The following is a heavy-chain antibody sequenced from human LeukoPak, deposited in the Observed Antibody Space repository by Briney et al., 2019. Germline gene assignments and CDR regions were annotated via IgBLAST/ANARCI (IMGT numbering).Heavy chain of an antibody. CDR1: GDSISNYY. Sequence: SETLSLTCTVSGDSISNYYWSWIRQSPGKGLEWIGYIYYSGSTNYNPSLKSRVTISVDTSKNQFSLKLSSVTAAETAVYYCARETCSGGSCFQFDFWGQGTLVTVSS. CDR3: ARETCSGGSCFQFDF. V-gene: IGHV4-59*01. J-gene: IGHJ4*02. D-gene: IGHD2-15*01. CDR2: IYYSGST.